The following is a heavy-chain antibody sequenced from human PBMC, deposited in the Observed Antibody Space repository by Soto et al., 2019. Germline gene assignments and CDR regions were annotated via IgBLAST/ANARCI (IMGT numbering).Heavy chain of an antibody. J-gene: IGHJ4*02. Sequence: QVQLVQSGAEVKKPGTSVKVSCKASGYTFTSYYMHWVRQAPGQGLEWMGIINPSGGSTSYAQKFQRRVTMTRDTSTSTVYMELSSLRSEDTAVYYCARDVYYDSSGYLSYYFDYWGQGTLVSVSS. V-gene: IGHV1-46*01. CDR1: GYTFTSYY. D-gene: IGHD3-22*01. CDR2: INPSGGST. CDR3: ARDVYYDSSGYLSYYFDY.